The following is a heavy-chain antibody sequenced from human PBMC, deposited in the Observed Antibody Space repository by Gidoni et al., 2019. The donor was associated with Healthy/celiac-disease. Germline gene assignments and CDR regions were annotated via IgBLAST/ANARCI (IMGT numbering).Heavy chain of an antibody. D-gene: IGHD6-13*01. Sequence: EVQLLESGGGLVQPGGSLRLSCAADGFTFSSYAMSLVRPAPGTGLDLVSPIMGSGGSTYYAVSVKGRFTISRDNSKNTLYLQMIRLRAEDTSVYYCAKLLTGYRRIDYWGQGTLVTVSS. CDR1: GFTFSSYA. V-gene: IGHV3-23*01. CDR3: AKLLTGYRRIDY. J-gene: IGHJ4*02. CDR2: IMGSGGST.